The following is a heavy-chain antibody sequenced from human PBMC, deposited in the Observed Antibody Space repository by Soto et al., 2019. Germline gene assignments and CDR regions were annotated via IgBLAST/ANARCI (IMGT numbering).Heavy chain of an antibody. CDR1: GYTFTSYG. V-gene: IGHV1-18*01. J-gene: IGHJ4*02. CDR3: ARVDYYDTRGDFDY. CDR2: MSAYNGNT. D-gene: IGHD3-22*01. Sequence: ASVKVSCKASGYTFTSYGISWVRKAPGQGLEWMGWMSAYNGNTNYAQKLQGRVTMTTDTSTSTAYMELRSLRSDDTAVYYCARVDYYDTRGDFDYWGQGTLVTVSS.